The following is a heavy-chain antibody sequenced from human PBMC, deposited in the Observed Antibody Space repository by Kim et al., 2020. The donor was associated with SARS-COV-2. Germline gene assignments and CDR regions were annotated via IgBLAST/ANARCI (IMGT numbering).Heavy chain of an antibody. CDR3: VRGDYYGSASLPMWFDP. CDR2: VNGIGKSA. J-gene: IGHJ5*02. Sequence: GGSLRLSCAASGFTFEEYGMHWIRQAPGKGLEWVSGVNGIGKSASYATSLEGRFTVSRDNAKNSLDLQMTSLRGDDTARYYCVRGDYYGSASLPMWFDPWGQGILVTVSS. V-gene: IGHV3-20*04. D-gene: IGHD3-10*01. CDR1: GFTFEEYG.